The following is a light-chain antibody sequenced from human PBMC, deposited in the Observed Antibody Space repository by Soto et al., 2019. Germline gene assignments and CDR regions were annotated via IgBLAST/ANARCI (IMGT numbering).Light chain of an antibody. CDR2: DAS. Sequence: EIVLTQSPATLSLSPGERATLSCRASQSVSSYLAWYQQKPGQTPRLLIYDASNSATGIPARFSGSGSGTDFTLTISSLEPEDFAIYYCQHQGYTFCQGTKLEI. CDR3: QHQGYT. J-gene: IGKJ2*01. CDR1: QSVSSY. V-gene: IGKV3-11*01.